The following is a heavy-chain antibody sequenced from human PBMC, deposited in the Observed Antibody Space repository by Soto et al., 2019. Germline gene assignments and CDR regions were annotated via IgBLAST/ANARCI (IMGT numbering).Heavy chain of an antibody. CDR1: GYTFTSYD. V-gene: IGHV1-8*01. J-gene: IGHJ6*03. Sequence: QVQLVQSGAEVKKPGASVKVSCKASGYTFTSYDINWGRQATGQGLEWMGWMNPNSGNTGYAQKFQGRVTMTRNTSISTAYMELSSLRSEDTAVYYCARPYCSSTSCYLGYYYYMDVWGKGTTVTVSS. D-gene: IGHD2-2*01. CDR3: ARPYCSSTSCYLGYYYYMDV. CDR2: MNPNSGNT.